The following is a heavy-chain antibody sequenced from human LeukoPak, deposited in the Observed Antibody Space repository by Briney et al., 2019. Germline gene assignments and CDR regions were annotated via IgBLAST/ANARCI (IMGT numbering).Heavy chain of an antibody. CDR1: GFTFSSYA. CDR2: ISVSGGNT. J-gene: IGHJ3*02. CDR3: AKEGRWLQLGGAFDI. Sequence: PGGSLRLSCAASGFTFSSYAMSWVRQAPGKGLEWVSTISVSGGNTYYADSVKGRFTISRDNSKNTLYLQMSSLRPEDTAVYYCAKEGRWLQLGGAFDIWGQGTMVTVSS. V-gene: IGHV3-23*01. D-gene: IGHD5-24*01.